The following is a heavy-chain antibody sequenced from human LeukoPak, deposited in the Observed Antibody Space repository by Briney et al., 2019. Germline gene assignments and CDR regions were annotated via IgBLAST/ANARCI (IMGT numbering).Heavy chain of an antibody. D-gene: IGHD6-6*01. CDR1: GYTFTSYG. V-gene: IGHV1-18*01. J-gene: IGHJ6*03. CDR3: ARYRSSIAARQGYYYYYMDV. CDR2: ISAYNGNT. Sequence: ASVKVSCKASGYTFTSYGISWVRQAPGQGLEWMGWISAYNGNTNYAQKLQGRVTMTTDTSTSTAYMELRSLRSDDTAVYYCARYRSSIAARQGYYYYYMDVWGKGTTVTVSS.